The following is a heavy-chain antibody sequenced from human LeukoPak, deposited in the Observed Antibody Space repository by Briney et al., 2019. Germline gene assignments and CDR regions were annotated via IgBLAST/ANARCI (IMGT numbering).Heavy chain of an antibody. V-gene: IGHV3-30-3*01. CDR3: ARDQTYSSSSYYYYGMDV. Sequence: GGSLRLSCAASGFTFSSYWMSWVRQAPGKGLEWVAVISYDGGNKYYADSVKGRFTISRDNSKNTLYLQMNSLRAEDTAVYYCARDQTYSSSSYYYYGMDVWGQGTTVTVSS. J-gene: IGHJ6*02. CDR1: GFTFSSYW. CDR2: ISYDGGNK. D-gene: IGHD6-6*01.